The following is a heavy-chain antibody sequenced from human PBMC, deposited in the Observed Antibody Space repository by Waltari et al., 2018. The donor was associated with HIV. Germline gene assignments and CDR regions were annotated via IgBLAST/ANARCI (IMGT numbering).Heavy chain of an antibody. CDR3: ARYSGGLTKDWFDP. D-gene: IGHD4-17*01. V-gene: IGHV4-34*02. Sequence: QVQLQQWGAGLLKSSETLSLTCAIYDGSLSGYYWAWIRQPPGKGLEWIGEVSHSGNTNYNPSLKTRGSISLDTSKNQFSLKMRLLTAADTGVYFCARYSGGLTKDWFDPWGEGSPVTVSS. J-gene: IGHJ5*02. CDR2: VSHSGNT. CDR1: DGSLSGYY.